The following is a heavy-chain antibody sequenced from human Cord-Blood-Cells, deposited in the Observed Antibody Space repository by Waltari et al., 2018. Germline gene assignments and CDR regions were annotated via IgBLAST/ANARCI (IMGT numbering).Heavy chain of an antibody. J-gene: IGHJ6*02. CDR3: ARGSVVVPAAIRFHYYYGMDV. D-gene: IGHD2-2*02. CDR2: INHSGST. Sequence: QVQLQQWGAGLLKPSETLSLTCAVYGGSFSGYYWSRTPQPPGKGLAWIGEINHSGSTNYNPSLKSRVTISVDTSKNQFSLKLSSVTAADTAVYYCARGSVVVPAAIRFHYYYGMDVWGQGTTVTVSS. V-gene: IGHV4-34*01. CDR1: GGSFSGYY.